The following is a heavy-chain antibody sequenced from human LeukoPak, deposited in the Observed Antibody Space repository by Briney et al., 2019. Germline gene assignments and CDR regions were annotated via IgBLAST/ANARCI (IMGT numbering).Heavy chain of an antibody. J-gene: IGHJ4*02. Sequence: PGRSLRLSCAASGFTFSSYGMHWVRQAPGKGLEWVAVIWYDGSNKYYADSVKGRFTISRDNSKNALYLQMNSLRAEDTAVYYCAKDQTMTAAGTDYWGQGTLVTVSS. CDR1: GFTFSSYG. CDR2: IWYDGSNK. CDR3: AKDQTMTAAGTDY. D-gene: IGHD6-13*01. V-gene: IGHV3-33*06.